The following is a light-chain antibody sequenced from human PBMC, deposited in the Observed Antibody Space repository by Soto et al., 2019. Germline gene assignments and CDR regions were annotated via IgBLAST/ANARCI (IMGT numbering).Light chain of an antibody. CDR2: WAS. V-gene: IGKV4-1*01. J-gene: IGKJ4*01. CDR3: QQYYSTPQLS. CDR1: QSVLHSSNSLNY. Sequence: DIVMTQSPDSLSVSLGERATINCKSSQSVLHSSNSLNYLAWYQQKPGQPPKLLFYWASTREPGVPDRFSGSGSGTDFALSINSLQAEVVATYYCQQYYSTPQLSFGGGTKVEIK.